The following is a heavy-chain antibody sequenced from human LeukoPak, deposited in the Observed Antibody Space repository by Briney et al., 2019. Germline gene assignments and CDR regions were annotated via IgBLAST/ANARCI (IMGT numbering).Heavy chain of an antibody. V-gene: IGHV3-30-3*01. CDR3: AKASIPYGDDAFDI. J-gene: IGHJ3*02. Sequence: PGGSLRLSCAASAFTFSTYAMHWVRQAPGKGLEWVAVISNEGSKKYYADSVKGRFTISRDNSKNSLYLQMNSLRTEDTALYYCAKASIPYGDDAFDIWGQGTMVTVSS. CDR1: AFTFSTYA. CDR2: ISNEGSKK. D-gene: IGHD4-17*01.